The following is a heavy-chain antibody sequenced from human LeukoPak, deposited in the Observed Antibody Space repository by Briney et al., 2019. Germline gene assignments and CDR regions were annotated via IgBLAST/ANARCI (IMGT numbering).Heavy chain of an antibody. J-gene: IGHJ3*02. CDR3: ANPYGSGSYYMSALDI. CDR1: GFNFRIHD. CDR2: ISGRNTGT. D-gene: IGHD3-10*01. Sequence: GGSLRLSCAASGFNFRIHDMSWVRQAPGKGLEWVSTISGRNTGTYYADSVKGRFTISRDNSKNTLNLQMNSLRAEDTAVYYCANPYGSGSYYMSALDIWGLGTMVTVSS. V-gene: IGHV3-23*01.